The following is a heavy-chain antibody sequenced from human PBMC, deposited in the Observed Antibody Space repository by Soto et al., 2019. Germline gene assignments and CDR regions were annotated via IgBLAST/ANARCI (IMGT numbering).Heavy chain of an antibody. CDR1: GGSISSSNYF. J-gene: IGHJ5*02. V-gene: IGHV4-39*01. Sequence: SETLSLTCTVSGGSISSSNYFWGWIRQPPVKGLEWIGSIFYSGSTYYNPSLKSRVTISVDTSKNQFSLKLGSVSAADTAVYYCARHVVFSLYGSGSYFYRGFAPWGQGSLVTSPQ. CDR2: IFYSGST. D-gene: IGHD3-10*01. CDR3: ARHVVFSLYGSGSYFYRGFAP.